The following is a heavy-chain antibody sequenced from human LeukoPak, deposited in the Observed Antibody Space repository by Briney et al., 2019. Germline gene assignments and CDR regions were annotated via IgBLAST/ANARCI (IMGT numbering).Heavy chain of an antibody. D-gene: IGHD1-26*01. CDR1: GFTFSSNY. Sequence: GGSLRLSCAAPGFTFSSNYMSWVRQAPGKGLEWVSVVYSGGSTYYADSVKGRFTISRDTSKNTLYLQMNSLRAEDTAVYYCAGGSLRVRFDYWGQGTLVTVSS. V-gene: IGHV3-53*01. J-gene: IGHJ4*02. CDR2: VYSGGST. CDR3: AGGSLRVRFDY.